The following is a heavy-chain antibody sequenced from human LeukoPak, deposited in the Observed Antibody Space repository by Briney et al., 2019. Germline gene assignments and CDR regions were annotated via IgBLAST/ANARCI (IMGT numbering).Heavy chain of an antibody. J-gene: IGHJ4*02. CDR1: GFTFSSYA. CDR2: ISGSGDNT. Sequence: GGSLRLSCAASGFTFSSYAMSWVRQVPGKGLEWVSVISGSGDNTHYADSVKGRFTISRDNSKNMLYLQMNSLRAEDTAVYYCAKWKYSNSGIDDYWGQGTLVTVSS. D-gene: IGHD6-6*01. CDR3: AKWKYSNSGIDDY. V-gene: IGHV3-23*01.